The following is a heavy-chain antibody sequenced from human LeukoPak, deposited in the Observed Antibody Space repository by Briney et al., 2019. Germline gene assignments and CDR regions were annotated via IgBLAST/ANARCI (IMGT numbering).Heavy chain of an antibody. J-gene: IGHJ6*04. CDR3: ARVRSGLHMDV. Sequence: PGGSLRLSCAASGFTFSSYEMNWVRQAPGKGLEWVSYISSRGTTIYYVDSVKGRFTISRDNAKNSLYLQMNSLRAEDTALYYCARVRSGLHMDVWGEGTTVTVSS. CDR2: ISSRGTTI. D-gene: IGHD2-15*01. V-gene: IGHV3-48*03. CDR1: GFTFSSYE.